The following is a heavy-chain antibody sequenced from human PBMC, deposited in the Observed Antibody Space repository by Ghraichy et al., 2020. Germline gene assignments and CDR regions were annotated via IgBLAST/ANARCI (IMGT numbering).Heavy chain of an antibody. CDR3: AKDRLDTPLVFYYFDY. V-gene: IGHV3-30*02. CDR1: GFTFSNYG. J-gene: IGHJ4*02. Sequence: GESLRLSCAASGFTFSNYGMHWVRQAPGKGLEWVAFIGYDGDNKYYADSVKGRFTISRDNSKKTLYLQMNSLRTEDTAMYYCAKDRLDTPLVFYYFDYWGQGTLVTVSS. D-gene: IGHD5-18*01. CDR2: IGYDGDNK.